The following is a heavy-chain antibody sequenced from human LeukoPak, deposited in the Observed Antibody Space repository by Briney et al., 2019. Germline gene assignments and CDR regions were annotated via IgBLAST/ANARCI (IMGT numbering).Heavy chain of an antibody. J-gene: IGHJ3*02. CDR1: GFTFSSYA. V-gene: IGHV3-30*04. CDR3: ARAVRGYSYGYDAFDI. D-gene: IGHD5-18*01. Sequence: PGGSLRLSCAASGFTFSSYAMHWVRQAPGKGLEWVAVISYDGSNKYYADSVKGRFTISRDNSKNTLYLQMNSLRAEDTAVYYCARAVRGYSYGYDAFDIWGQGTMVTVSS. CDR2: ISYDGSNK.